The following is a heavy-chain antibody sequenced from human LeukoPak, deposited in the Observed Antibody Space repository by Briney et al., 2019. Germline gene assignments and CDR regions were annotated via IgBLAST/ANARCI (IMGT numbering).Heavy chain of an antibody. V-gene: IGHV1-8*01. CDR3: ARGESGSYKVRGVSGSAY. D-gene: IGHD3-10*01. CDR1: GYTFTSYD. Sequence: ASVKVSCKASGYTFTSYDITWVRHATGQGLEWMGWMNPNRGNTGYAQKFQGRVTMTRNTSISTAYMELSSLRSEDTAVYYCARGESGSYKVRGVSGSAYWGQRTLVTVSS. J-gene: IGHJ4*02. CDR2: MNPNRGNT.